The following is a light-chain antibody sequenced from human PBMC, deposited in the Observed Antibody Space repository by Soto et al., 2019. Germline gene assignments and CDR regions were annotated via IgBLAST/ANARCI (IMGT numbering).Light chain of an antibody. CDR2: GAS. CDR3: QQYGSFGYT. V-gene: IGKV3-20*01. Sequence: EIVLTQSPGTLSLSPGERATLSCRASQSVSSSYLAWYQQKPGQAPRLLIYGASGRATGIPDRFSGSGSGTDFTLTISRLEPEDFAVYYCQQYGSFGYTFGQGTKLEIK. CDR1: QSVSSSY. J-gene: IGKJ2*01.